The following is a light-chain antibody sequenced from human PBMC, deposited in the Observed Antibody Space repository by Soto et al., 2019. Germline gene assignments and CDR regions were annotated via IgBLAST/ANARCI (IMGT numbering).Light chain of an antibody. CDR3: LQRSDWRT. CDR1: QSVRSNF. CDR2: GAS. Sequence: EIVLTQSPATLSVSPGERATFSCRASQSVRSNFLAWYQQKPGQAPRLLIYGASNRATGIPARFSGSGSGTDFTLTISRLEPEDFAVYYCLQRSDWRTFGRGTKVDIK. V-gene: IGKV3D-20*02. J-gene: IGKJ1*01.